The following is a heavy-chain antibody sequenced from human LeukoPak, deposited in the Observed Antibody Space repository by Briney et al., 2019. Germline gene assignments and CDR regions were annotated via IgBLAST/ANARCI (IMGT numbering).Heavy chain of an antibody. D-gene: IGHD2-15*01. CDR3: ARGRGGPLPHYYYYYMDV. V-gene: IGHV4-59*08. CDR1: GGSISTYY. CDR2: IYYSGST. J-gene: IGHJ6*03. Sequence: SETLSLTCTVSGGSISTYYWNWIRQPPGKGLEWIGCIYYSGSTNYNPSLKSRVTISVDTSKNQFSLKLSSVTAADTAVYYCARGRGGPLPHYYYYYMDVWGKGTTVTISS.